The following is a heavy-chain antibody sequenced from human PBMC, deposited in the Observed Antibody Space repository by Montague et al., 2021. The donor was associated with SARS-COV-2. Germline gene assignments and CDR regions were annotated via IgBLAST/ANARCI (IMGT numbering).Heavy chain of an antibody. Sequence: TLSLTCIVSGGSISSGGYYWSWIRQHPGKGLEWIGYIYYSGSTYYNPSLKSRVTISEDTSKNQFSLKLSSVTAADTAVYYCARLRSSSNWYFDLWGRGTLVTVSS. J-gene: IGHJ2*01. D-gene: IGHD6-6*01. CDR1: GGSISSGGYY. CDR3: ARLRSSSNWYFDL. CDR2: IYYSGST. V-gene: IGHV4-31*03.